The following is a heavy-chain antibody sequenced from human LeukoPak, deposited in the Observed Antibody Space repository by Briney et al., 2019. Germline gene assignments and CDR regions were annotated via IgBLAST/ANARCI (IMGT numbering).Heavy chain of an antibody. CDR1: GYTFTGYY. CDR2: INPNSGGT. Sequence: ASVKVSCKASGYTFTGYYMHWVRQAPGQGLEWMGWINPNSGGTNYAQKFQGRVTITRDTSISTAYMELSRLRSDDTAVYYCARAIVVPAPDDYWGQGTLVTVSS. CDR3: ARAIVVPAPDDY. D-gene: IGHD2-2*01. J-gene: IGHJ4*02. V-gene: IGHV1-2*02.